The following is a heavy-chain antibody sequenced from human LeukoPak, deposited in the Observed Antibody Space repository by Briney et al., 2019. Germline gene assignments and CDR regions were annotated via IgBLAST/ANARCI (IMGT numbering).Heavy chain of an antibody. CDR3: ARGGTARLDY. CDR2: ISSGRPIT. Sequence: GGSLRLSCAASGFTFSNYGMTWVRQAPGAGLQWVSYISSGRPITNYAASVRGRFTVSRDNAKSSLYLQMNNRRVEDTGVYYCARGGTARLDYWGEGTLVTVSS. V-gene: IGHV3-48*04. J-gene: IGHJ4*02. CDR1: GFTFSNYG. D-gene: IGHD6-6*01.